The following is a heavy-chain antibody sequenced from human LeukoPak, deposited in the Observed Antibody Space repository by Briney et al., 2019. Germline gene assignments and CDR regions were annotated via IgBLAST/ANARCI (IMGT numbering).Heavy chain of an antibody. CDR3: VEGVRMGVTSAFDI. V-gene: IGHV3-23*01. Sequence: GGSLRLSCAASEFTFSNYAMSWVRQAPGKGLEWVSGSTGTGYSTYYADSAKGRFTISRDNSKNTLYLQMNSLRAEDTAVYYCVEGVRMGVTSAFDIWGQGTMVTVSS. CDR1: EFTFSNYA. CDR2: STGTGYST. J-gene: IGHJ3*02. D-gene: IGHD1-26*01.